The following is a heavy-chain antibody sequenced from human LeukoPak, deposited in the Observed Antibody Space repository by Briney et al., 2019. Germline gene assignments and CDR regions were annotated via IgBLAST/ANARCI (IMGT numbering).Heavy chain of an antibody. D-gene: IGHD2-2*01. Sequence: GGSLRLACAASGFTVSSNYIRCVRQAPGKGLEWVSVIYIGGSTYYSDSVQGRFTISRDISKNTLYLQMNSLRAEDTAVYYCARDWGYCSSTSCHVFDYWGQGTLVTVSS. V-gene: IGHV3-53*01. J-gene: IGHJ4*02. CDR2: IYIGGST. CDR3: ARDWGYCSSTSCHVFDY. CDR1: GFTVSSNY.